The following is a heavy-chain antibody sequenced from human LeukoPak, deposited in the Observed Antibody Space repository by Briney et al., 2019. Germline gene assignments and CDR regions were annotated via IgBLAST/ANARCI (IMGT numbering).Heavy chain of an antibody. CDR3: ARGTTINNFDY. CDR1: GFAFSSFE. Sequence: PGGSLKLSCAGSGFAFSSFEMNWVRQAPGKGLEWVSYISTSGSNIHYAGSVKGRFTISRDNAKNSLYQQMNSLREEDTAVYYCARGTTINNFDYWGQGTLVTVSS. V-gene: IGHV3-48*03. J-gene: IGHJ4*02. CDR2: ISTSGSNI. D-gene: IGHD5-12*01.